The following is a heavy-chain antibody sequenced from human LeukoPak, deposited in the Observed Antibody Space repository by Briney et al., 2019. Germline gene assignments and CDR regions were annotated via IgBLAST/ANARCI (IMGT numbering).Heavy chain of an antibody. CDR1: GGTFSSYA. CDR2: IIPIFGTA. J-gene: IGHJ6*02. V-gene: IGHV1-69*13. D-gene: IGHD2-2*01. Sequence: ASVKVSCKASGGTFSSYAISWVRQAPGQGLEWMGGIIPIFGTANYAQKFQGRVTITADESTSTAYMELSSLRSEDTAVYYCAREMGYCSSTSCYGGYYYSMDVWGQGTTVTVSS. CDR3: AREMGYCSSTSCYGGYYYSMDV.